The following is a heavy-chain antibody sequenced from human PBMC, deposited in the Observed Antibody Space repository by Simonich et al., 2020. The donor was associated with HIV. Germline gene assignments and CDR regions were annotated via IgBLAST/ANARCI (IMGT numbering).Heavy chain of an antibody. J-gene: IGHJ4*02. D-gene: IGHD3-16*01. CDR3: ASGGSISSVWADDY. CDR2: ISYDGSNK. CDR1: GFTFSSYA. Sequence: QVQLVESGGGVAQPGRSLRLSCAASGFTFSSYAMHWVRQAPGKGLEWVAVISYDGSNKYYADSVKGRFTISRDNSKNTLYLQMNSLRAEDTAVYYCASGGSISSVWADDYWGQGTLVTVSS. V-gene: IGHV3-30*07.